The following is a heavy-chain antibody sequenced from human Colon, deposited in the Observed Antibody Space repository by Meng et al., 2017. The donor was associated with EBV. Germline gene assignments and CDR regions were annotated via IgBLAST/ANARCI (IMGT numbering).Heavy chain of an antibody. J-gene: IGHJ4*02. CDR3: ARDTSTWGNKGLDH. D-gene: IGHD7-27*01. Sequence: QLQLQERGSGLVKPSQTLSLTCVVSGDSVTNGGYSWSWIRQPPGKGLEWIGYIYHSGSTKYNPSLKSRVTISVDTSKNQFSLKLSSVTAADTAVYYCARDTSTWGNKGLDHWGQGILVTVSS. CDR2: IYHSGST. CDR1: GDSVTNGGYS. V-gene: IGHV4-30-2*01.